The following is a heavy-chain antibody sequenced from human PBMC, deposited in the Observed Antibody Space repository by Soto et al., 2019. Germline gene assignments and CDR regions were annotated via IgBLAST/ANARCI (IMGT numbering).Heavy chain of an antibody. J-gene: IGHJ5*02. CDR3: ARDILAAGAFDP. CDR1: GGSFSGYY. Sequence: PSETLSLTCAVYGGSFSGYYWTWIRQPPGTGLEWIGEINHSGSTNYNPSLKSRVTISVDTSKNQFSLKLSSVTAADTAVYYCARDILAAGAFDPSGQGALVTVSS. V-gene: IGHV4-34*01. CDR2: INHSGST. D-gene: IGHD6-13*01.